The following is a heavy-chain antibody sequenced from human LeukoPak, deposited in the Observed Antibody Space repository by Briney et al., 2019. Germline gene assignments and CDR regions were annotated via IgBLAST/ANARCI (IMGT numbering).Heavy chain of an antibody. J-gene: IGHJ4*02. CDR1: GGTFSSYA. D-gene: IGHD3-22*01. CDR3: ASGYYYDSSGYYSLFDY. V-gene: IGHV1-69*05. CDR2: IIPIFGTA. Sequence: ASVKGSCKASGGTFSSYAISWVRQAPGQGLEWMGGIIPIFGTANYAQKFQGRVTITTDESTSTAYMELSSLRSEDTAVYYCASGYYYDSSGYYSLFDYWGQGTLVTVSS.